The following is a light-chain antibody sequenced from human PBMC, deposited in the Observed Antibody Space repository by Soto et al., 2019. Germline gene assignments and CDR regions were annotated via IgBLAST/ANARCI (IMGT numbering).Light chain of an antibody. J-gene: IGLJ1*01. CDR2: EVT. Sequence: QSVLTQPASVSGSPGQSITISCTGTSTDVNGRNYVSWYQQRPGKAPKVIIYEVTNRPSGISHRFSGSKSGNTASLTISGLQAEDEADYYCCSYTSGTSVFGTGTKLTVL. CDR3: CSYTSGTSV. V-gene: IGLV2-14*01. CDR1: STDVNGRNY.